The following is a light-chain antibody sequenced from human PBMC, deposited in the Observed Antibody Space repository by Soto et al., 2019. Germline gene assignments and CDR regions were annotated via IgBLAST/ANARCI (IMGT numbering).Light chain of an antibody. J-gene: IGLJ1*01. Sequence: SALTQPPSVSGSPGQSVTISCTATTTDIDNYDSVSWYQQAPGTAPKLMIYEGSKRPSGVSNRFSGSKSGNTASLTISGLQAEDEADYYCCSYAGSSTYVFGTGTKVTVL. CDR1: TTDIDNYDS. V-gene: IGLV2-23*01. CDR3: CSYAGSSTYV. CDR2: EGS.